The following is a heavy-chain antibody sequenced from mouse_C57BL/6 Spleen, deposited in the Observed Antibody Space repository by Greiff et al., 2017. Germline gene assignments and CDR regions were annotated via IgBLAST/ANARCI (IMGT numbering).Heavy chain of an antibody. J-gene: IGHJ1*03. Sequence: EVQLQQSGPGMVKPSQSLSLTCTVTGYSITSGYDWHWIRHFPGNKLEWMGYISYSGSTNYNPSLKSRISITHDTSKNHFFLKLNSVTTEDTATYYCARDGTTVVAHWYFDVWGTGTTVTVSS. CDR3: ARDGTTVVAHWYFDV. D-gene: IGHD1-1*01. V-gene: IGHV3-1*01. CDR2: ISYSGST. CDR1: GYSITSGYD.